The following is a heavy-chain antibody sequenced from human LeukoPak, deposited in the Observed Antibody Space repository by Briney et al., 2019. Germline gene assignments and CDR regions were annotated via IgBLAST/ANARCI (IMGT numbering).Heavy chain of an antibody. CDR2: INHSGST. V-gene: IGHV4-34*01. J-gene: IGHJ4*02. CDR3: ARVRSGSYLVFYFDY. D-gene: IGHD1-26*01. Sequence: ASETLSLTCAVYGGSFSGYYWSWIRQPPGKGLEWIGEINHSGSTNYNPSLKSRVTISVDTSKNQFSLKLSSVTAADTAVYYCARVRSGSYLVFYFDYWGQGTLVTVSS. CDR1: GGSFSGYY.